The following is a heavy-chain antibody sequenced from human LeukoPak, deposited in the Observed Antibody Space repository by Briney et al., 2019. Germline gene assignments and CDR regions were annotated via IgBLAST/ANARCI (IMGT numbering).Heavy chain of an antibody. Sequence: GGSLRLSCAASGFISSNYWMHWVRQVPGKGLLWVSRINVDGSRKIYAGSVKGRFAISRDNAKNTVSLQMNSLRVDDTAVYYCVGDLLIGGGSWSVPSLDSWGQGILVTVSS. V-gene: IGHV3-74*01. D-gene: IGHD1-14*01. J-gene: IGHJ4*02. CDR1: GFISSNYW. CDR2: INVDGSRK. CDR3: VGDLLIGGGSWSVPSLDS.